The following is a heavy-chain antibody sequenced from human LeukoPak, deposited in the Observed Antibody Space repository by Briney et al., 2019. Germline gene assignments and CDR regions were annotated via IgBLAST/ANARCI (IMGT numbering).Heavy chain of an antibody. CDR1: GFTFSSYG. J-gene: IGHJ4*02. CDR3: AKAGHCGGDCYSIMDY. D-gene: IGHD2-21*02. CDR2: ISYDGRTK. Sequence: VQPGRSLALSCAASGFTFSSYGMHCVRQAPGKGLEWVAVISYDGRTKYYADSVNGRFSISRDDSKNTLYLQMNSLRAEDTAVYYCAKAGHCGGDCYSIMDYWGQGTLVTVSS. V-gene: IGHV3-30*18.